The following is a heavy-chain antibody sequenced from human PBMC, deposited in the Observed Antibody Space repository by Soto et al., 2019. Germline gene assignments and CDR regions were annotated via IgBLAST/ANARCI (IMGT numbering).Heavy chain of an antibody. D-gene: IGHD6-19*01. CDR1: GFTFSDYA. V-gene: IGHV3-30*03. CDR2: VSHGGRNT. J-gene: IGHJ4*02. Sequence: VQLVESGGGVVQPGRSLRLSCAASGFTFSDYAMHWVRQAPGKGLEWVAVVSHGGRNTHYADSVKGRFTISRDSSKNTVSLEMTSLRAEDTAVYYCATGGRQWLVTSDFNYWGQGALVTVSS. CDR3: ATGGRQWLVTSDFNY.